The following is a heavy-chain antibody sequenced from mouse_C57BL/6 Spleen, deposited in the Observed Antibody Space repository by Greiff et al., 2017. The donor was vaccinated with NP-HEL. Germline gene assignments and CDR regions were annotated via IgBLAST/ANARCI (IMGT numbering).Heavy chain of an antibody. CDR1: GYTFTDYY. CDR3: ARSEGYDYDVGY. D-gene: IGHD2-4*01. Sequence: EVQLQQSGPELVKPGASVKISCKASGYTFTDYYMNWVKQSHGKSLEWIGDINPNNGGTSYNQKFKGKATLTVDKSSSTAYMELRSLTSEDSAVYYCARSEGYDYDVGYWGQGTTLTVSS. CDR2: INPNNGGT. V-gene: IGHV1-26*01. J-gene: IGHJ2*01.